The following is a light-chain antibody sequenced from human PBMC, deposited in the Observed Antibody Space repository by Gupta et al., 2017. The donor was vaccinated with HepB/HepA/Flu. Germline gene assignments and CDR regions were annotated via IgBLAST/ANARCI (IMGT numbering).Light chain of an antibody. Sequence: DIVMTQSPDSLAASLGERATITCKSSQSVLYTTNNKNYLSWYQQKPGQPPKLLIYGASTRESGVPDRFSGSGSAKDFTLTINSLQAEDVATYFCQQYFCLPRTFGQGTKVEIK. CDR2: GAS. CDR1: QSVLYTTNNKNY. V-gene: IGKV4-1*01. CDR3: QQYFCLPRT. J-gene: IGKJ1*01.